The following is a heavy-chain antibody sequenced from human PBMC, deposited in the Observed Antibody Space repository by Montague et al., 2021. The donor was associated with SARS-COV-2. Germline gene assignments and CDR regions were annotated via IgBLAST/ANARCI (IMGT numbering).Heavy chain of an antibody. CDR3: AGDTFYYGSGTNYVDTFDM. D-gene: IGHD3-10*01. V-gene: IGHV4-59*01. Sequence: SETLSLTCTVSGGSITTNFWSWVRQPPGKGLEWVGYAYYTGRSNSSPSLQSRVFISVDTSKNQVSLKLHSVTAADTAIYYCAGDTFYYGSGTNYVDTFDMWGRGTMVTVSS. CDR2: AYYTGRS. J-gene: IGHJ3*02. CDR1: GGSITTNF.